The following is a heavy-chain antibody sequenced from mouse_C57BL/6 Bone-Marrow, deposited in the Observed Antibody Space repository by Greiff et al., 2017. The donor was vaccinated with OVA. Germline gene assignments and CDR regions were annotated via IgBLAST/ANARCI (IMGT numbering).Heavy chain of an antibody. V-gene: IGHV1-64*01. J-gene: IGHJ2*01. Sequence: QVHVKQPGAELVKPGASVKLSCKASGYTFTSYWMHWVKQRPGQGLEWIGMIHPNSGSTNYNEKFKSKATLTVDKSSSTAYMQLSSLTSEDSAVYYCATITTVVADWGQGTTLTVSS. CDR2: IHPNSGST. CDR1: GYTFTSYW. D-gene: IGHD1-1*01. CDR3: ATITTVVAD.